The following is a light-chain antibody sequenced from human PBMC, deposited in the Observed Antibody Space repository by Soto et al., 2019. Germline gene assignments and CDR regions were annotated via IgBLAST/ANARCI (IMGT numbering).Light chain of an antibody. CDR2: DAS. Sequence: AIQLTQSPSSLSASVGDRVTITCRASQGISSALAWYQQKPGRAPKLLVYDASALESVVPSRFSGSGSGTDFTLTISSLQPEDFATYYCQQYNNYPRTFGQGTKLGI. J-gene: IGKJ2*01. V-gene: IGKV1D-13*01. CDR3: QQYNNYPRT. CDR1: QGISSA.